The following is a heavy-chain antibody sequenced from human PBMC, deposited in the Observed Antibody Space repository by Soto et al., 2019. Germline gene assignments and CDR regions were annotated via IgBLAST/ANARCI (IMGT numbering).Heavy chain of an antibody. Sequence: QLVQSGGEVKQPGASVKVSCKAPRDTFTSYYINWVRQAPGQGLEWMGVINPHGGSTAYAQKFKGRDTLTRDRSASTVYMEVSSLTSEDTAMYYCARSSGGNFGIIIEGTNWFAPWGQGTLVTVSS. CDR1: RDTFTSYY. J-gene: IGHJ5*02. CDR3: ARSSGGNFGIIIEGTNWFAP. V-gene: IGHV1-46*01. D-gene: IGHD1-26*01. CDR2: INPHGGST.